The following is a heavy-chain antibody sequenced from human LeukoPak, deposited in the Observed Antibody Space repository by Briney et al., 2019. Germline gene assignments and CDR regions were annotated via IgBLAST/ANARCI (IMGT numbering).Heavy chain of an antibody. CDR3: ARGNTAMVT. V-gene: IGHV3-33*08. D-gene: IGHD5-18*01. Sequence: PGGSLRLSCAASGFTASSNYMNWIRQVPGKGLEWVAVIWYDGSNKYYADSVKGRFTISRDNSKNTLYLQMNSLRAEDTAVYYCARGNTAMVTWGQGTLVTVSS. J-gene: IGHJ4*02. CDR2: IWYDGSNK. CDR1: GFTASSNY.